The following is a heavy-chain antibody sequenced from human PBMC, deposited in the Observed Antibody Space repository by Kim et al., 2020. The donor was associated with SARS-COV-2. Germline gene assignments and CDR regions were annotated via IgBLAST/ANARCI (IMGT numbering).Heavy chain of an antibody. CDR1: GGSISSSSYY. J-gene: IGHJ1*01. D-gene: IGHD3-22*01. CDR3: ANYYDSSGYYPEYFQH. CDR2: IYYSGST. Sequence: SETLSLTCTVSGGSISSSSYYWGWIRQPPGKGLEWIGSIYYSGSTYYNPSLKSRVTISVDTSKNQFSLKLSSVTAADTAVYYCANYYDSSGYYPEYFQHWGQGTLVTVSS. V-gene: IGHV4-39*01.